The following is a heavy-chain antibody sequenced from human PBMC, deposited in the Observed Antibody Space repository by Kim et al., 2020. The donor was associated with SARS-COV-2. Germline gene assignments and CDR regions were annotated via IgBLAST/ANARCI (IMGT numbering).Heavy chain of an antibody. V-gene: IGHV3-23*01. J-gene: IGHJ4*02. D-gene: IGHD5-12*01. Sequence: GGSLRLSCAASGFTFSSHAMSWVRQAPGKGLEWVSAISGSGGTPYYADSVKGRFTISRDNSKNTLYLQMNSLRAEDTAVYYCAKVRFGGYVSHFDYWGQGTLVTVSS. CDR1: GFTFSSHA. CDR2: ISGSGGTP. CDR3: AKVRFGGYVSHFDY.